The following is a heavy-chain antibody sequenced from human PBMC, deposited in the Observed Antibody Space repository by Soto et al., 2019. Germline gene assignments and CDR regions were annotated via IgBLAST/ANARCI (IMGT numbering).Heavy chain of an antibody. D-gene: IGHD6-19*01. CDR3: ARLVAGAHYFDY. Sequence: ASVKVSCKASGYTFTNYAIHWVRQAPGQRLEWMGWISPGSGNTEYVQKFQGTVTITRDTSASIAYMELSSLRSEDTAVYYCARLVAGAHYFDYWGQGTLVTVSS. J-gene: IGHJ4*02. V-gene: IGHV1-3*01. CDR2: ISPGSGNT. CDR1: GYTFTNYA.